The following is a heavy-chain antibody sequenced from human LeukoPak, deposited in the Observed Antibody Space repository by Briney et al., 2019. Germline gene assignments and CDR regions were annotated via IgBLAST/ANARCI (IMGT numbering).Heavy chain of an antibody. CDR3: ARDRTSTIFGVVIGALFDY. D-gene: IGHD3-3*01. J-gene: IGHJ4*02. Sequence: ASVKVSCKASGYTFTSYGISWVRQAPGQGLEWMGWISAYNGNTNYAQKLQGRVTMTTDTSTSTAYMELRSLRSDDTAVYYCARDRTSTIFGVVIGALFDYWGQGTLVTVSS. CDR1: GYTFTSYG. V-gene: IGHV1-18*01. CDR2: ISAYNGNT.